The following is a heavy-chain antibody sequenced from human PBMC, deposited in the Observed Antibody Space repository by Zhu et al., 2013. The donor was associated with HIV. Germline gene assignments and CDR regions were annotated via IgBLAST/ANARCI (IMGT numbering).Heavy chain of an antibody. CDR1: GGTFSSYA. Sequence: QVQLVQSGAEVKKPGSSVKVSCKASGGTFSSYAISWVRQAPGQGLEWMGGIIPIFGTANYAQKFQGRVTITADESTSTAYMELSSLRSEDTAVYYCARSKSIFGVVFSWFDPWGRGNPGHRLL. J-gene: IGHJ5*02. CDR3: ARSKSIFGVVFSWFDP. D-gene: IGHD3-3*01. CDR2: IIPIFGTA. V-gene: IGHV1-69*01.